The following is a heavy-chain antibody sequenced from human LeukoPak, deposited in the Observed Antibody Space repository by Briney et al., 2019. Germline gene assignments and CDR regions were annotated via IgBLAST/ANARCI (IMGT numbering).Heavy chain of an antibody. J-gene: IGHJ4*02. Sequence: ASVKVSCKASGYTFTGYYMHWVRQAPGQGLEWMGWINPNSGGTNYAQKFQGGVTMTRDTSISTAYMELSRLRSDDTAVYYCARGVSGYDTIDYWGQGTLVTVSS. D-gene: IGHD5-12*01. CDR2: INPNSGGT. CDR1: GYTFTGYY. CDR3: ARGVSGYDTIDY. V-gene: IGHV1-2*02.